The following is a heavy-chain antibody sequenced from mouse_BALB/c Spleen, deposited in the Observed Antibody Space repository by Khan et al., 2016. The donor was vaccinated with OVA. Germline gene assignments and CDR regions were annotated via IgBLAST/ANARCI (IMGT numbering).Heavy chain of an antibody. CDR2: ISYDGSN. CDR3: ASKAYGKGAY. D-gene: IGHD2-1*01. V-gene: IGHV3-6*02. CDR1: GYSITSGYY. Sequence: EVQLQESGPGLVKPSPSLSLTCSVTGYSITSGYYWSWIRQFPGNRLEWMGYISYDGSNNYNPYLKNRISITRDTSKKQFFLKLNSVTTEDRATYYCASKAYGKGAYWGQGTLVTVSA. J-gene: IGHJ3*01.